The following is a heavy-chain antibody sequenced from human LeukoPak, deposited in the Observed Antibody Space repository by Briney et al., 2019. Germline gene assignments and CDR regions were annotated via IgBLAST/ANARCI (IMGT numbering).Heavy chain of an antibody. CDR2: INHSGST. J-gene: IGHJ6*02. CDR3: ASALLVRGVIYYGMDV. V-gene: IGHV4-34*01. Sequence: SETLSLTCAVYGGSFSGYYWSWIRQPPGKGLEWIGEINHSGSTNYNPSLKSRVTISVDTSKNQFSLKLSSVTAADTAVYYCASALLVRGVIYYGMDVWGQGTTVTVSS. D-gene: IGHD3-10*01. CDR1: GGSFSGYY.